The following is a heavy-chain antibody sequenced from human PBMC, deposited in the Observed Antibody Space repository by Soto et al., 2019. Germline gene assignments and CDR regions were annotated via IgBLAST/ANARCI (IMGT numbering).Heavy chain of an antibody. Sequence: ASVKVSCKASGYTFTSYGISWVRQAPGQGLEWMGWISAYNGNTNYAQKLQGRVTMTTDTSTSTAYMELRSLRSDDTAVYYCASTKYDSSAYYYWYLGLWVRGSLGTVSS. CDR2: ISAYNGNT. D-gene: IGHD3-22*01. CDR1: GYTFTSYG. CDR3: ASTKYDSSAYYYWYLGL. V-gene: IGHV1-18*04. J-gene: IGHJ2*01.